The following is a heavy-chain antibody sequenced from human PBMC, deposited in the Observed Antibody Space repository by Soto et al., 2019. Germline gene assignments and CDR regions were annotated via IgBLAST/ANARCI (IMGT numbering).Heavy chain of an antibody. CDR3: ARFEQLVPYFDY. V-gene: IGHV3-21*01. CDR1: GFTFSSYS. Sequence: EVQLVESGGGLVKPGGSLRLSCAASGFTFSSYSMNWVRQAPGKGLEWVSSISSSSSYIYYADSVKGRFTISRDNAKNSLYLQMNSLRAEETDVYYCARFEQLVPYFDYWGQGTLVTVSS. CDR2: ISSSSSYI. J-gene: IGHJ4*02. D-gene: IGHD6-13*01.